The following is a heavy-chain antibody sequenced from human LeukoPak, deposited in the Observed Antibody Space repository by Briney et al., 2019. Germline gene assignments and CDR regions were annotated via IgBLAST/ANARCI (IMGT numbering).Heavy chain of an antibody. Sequence: GESLEISCKVSGYGFIHYWISWVRQMPGKGLEWMARIDPSDSDTKYSPSFQGHVTISADKSISTAYLQWNSLKASDTAMYYCARHYGSGTENDFWGQGTLVTVSS. D-gene: IGHD3-10*01. CDR3: ARHYGSGTENDF. CDR1: GYGFIHYW. J-gene: IGHJ4*02. CDR2: IDPSDSDT. V-gene: IGHV5-10-1*01.